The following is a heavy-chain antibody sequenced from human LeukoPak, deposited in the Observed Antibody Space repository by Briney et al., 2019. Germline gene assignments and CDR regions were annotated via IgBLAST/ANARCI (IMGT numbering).Heavy chain of an antibody. CDR1: GGTFSGYY. CDR2: MNPSGST. CDR3: ARGRQDVTMIVVVMTAVSYYLDV. J-gene: IGHJ6*03. V-gene: IGHV4-34*01. Sequence: SETLSLTCAVYGGTFSGYYWTWIRQTPEKGLEWIGEMNPSGSTSYNPSLKSRVTISVDTSKNQFSLKLSSVTAADTAVYYCARGRQDVTMIVVVMTAVSYYLDVWGKGTTVTVS. D-gene: IGHD3-22*01.